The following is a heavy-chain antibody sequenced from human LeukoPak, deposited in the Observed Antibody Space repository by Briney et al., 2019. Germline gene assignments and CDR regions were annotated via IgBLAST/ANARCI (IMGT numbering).Heavy chain of an antibody. CDR2: INPSGGST. J-gene: IGHJ5*02. CDR1: GYTFTSYY. Sequence: ASVKVSCKASGYTFTSYYMHWVRQAPGQGLEWMGVINPSGGSTRYAQKFQGRVTMTRDTSTKTVYMEMSSLRSEDTAVYYCARDPLITGTTTWFDPWGQGTLVTVSS. CDR3: ARDPLITGTTTWFDP. D-gene: IGHD1-7*01. V-gene: IGHV1-46*01.